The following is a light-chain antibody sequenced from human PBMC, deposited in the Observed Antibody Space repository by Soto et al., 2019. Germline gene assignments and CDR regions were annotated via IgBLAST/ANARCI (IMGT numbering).Light chain of an antibody. CDR1: QGISNY. Sequence: DIQMTQYPSSLSASVGDRVTITCRASQGISNYLAWYQQKPGKVPKLLIYAASTLKTGVPSRFSGSGSGTDFTLTISSLQPEDVATYYCQKYNSAPPVTFGGGTKVEIK. V-gene: IGKV1-27*01. J-gene: IGKJ4*01. CDR3: QKYNSAPPVT. CDR2: AAS.